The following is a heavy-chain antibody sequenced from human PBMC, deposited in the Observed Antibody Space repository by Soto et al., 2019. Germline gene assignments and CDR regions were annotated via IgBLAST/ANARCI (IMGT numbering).Heavy chain of an antibody. CDR2: ISGSGGST. V-gene: IGHV3-23*01. J-gene: IGHJ4*02. CDR3: AKDGGDGYYDFWSGYYSSRSGGFDY. Sequence: EVQLLESGGGLVQPGGSLRLSCAASGFTFSSYAMSWVRQAPGKGLEWVSAISGSGGSTYYADSVKGRFTISRDNSKNTLYLKMNSMRAEHTAVYYCAKDGGDGYYDFWSGYYSSRSGGFDYWGQGTLVTVSS. CDR1: GFTFSSYA. D-gene: IGHD3-3*01.